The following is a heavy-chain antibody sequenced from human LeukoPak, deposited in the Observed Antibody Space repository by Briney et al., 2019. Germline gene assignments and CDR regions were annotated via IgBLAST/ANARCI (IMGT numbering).Heavy chain of an antibody. CDR3: ARVTGSFDSSAFDI. CDR1: GGSISSGDYY. V-gene: IGHV4-30-4*01. Sequence: SQTLSLTCTVSGGSISSGDYYWSWIRQPPGKGLEWIGYIYYSGSTYYNPSLKGRVTISVDTSKNQFSLKLSSVTAADTAVYYCARVTGSFDSSAFDIWGQGTMVTVSS. J-gene: IGHJ3*02. D-gene: IGHD3-22*01. CDR2: IYYSGST.